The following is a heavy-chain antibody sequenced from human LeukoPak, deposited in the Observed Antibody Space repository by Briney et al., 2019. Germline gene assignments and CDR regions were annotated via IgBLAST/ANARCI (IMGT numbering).Heavy chain of an antibody. D-gene: IGHD3-10*01. Sequence: GGSLRLSCAASGFPFRDYYMTWIRQAPGKGLEWISYISRSGDTLYYADSVRGRLIISRDNSKNTLYLQMNSLRAEDTAVYYCARYGPMTLDPWSQGTLVTVSS. V-gene: IGHV3-11*04. CDR1: GFPFRDYY. CDR3: ARYGPMTLDP. CDR2: ISRSGDTL. J-gene: IGHJ5*02.